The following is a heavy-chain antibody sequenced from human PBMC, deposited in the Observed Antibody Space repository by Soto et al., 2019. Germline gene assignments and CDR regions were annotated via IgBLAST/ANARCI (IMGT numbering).Heavy chain of an antibody. J-gene: IGHJ6*02. CDR2: ISSSSSTI. Sequence: PGGSLRLSCAASGFTFSSYSMNWARQAPGKGLEWVSYISSSSSTIYYADSVKGRFTISRDNAKNSLYLQMNSLRDEDTAVYYCARDPDGGYFDWLLEGYYYYGMDVWGQGTTVTVSS. D-gene: IGHD3-9*01. V-gene: IGHV3-48*02. CDR3: ARDPDGGYFDWLLEGYYYYGMDV. CDR1: GFTFSSYS.